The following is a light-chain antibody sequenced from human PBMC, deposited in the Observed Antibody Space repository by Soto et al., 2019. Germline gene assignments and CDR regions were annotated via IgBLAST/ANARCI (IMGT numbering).Light chain of an antibody. V-gene: IGKV1-5*01. CDR2: DAS. Sequence: IQMNPSLSTLSASVGDSVTITCRASQNISTWLAWFQQKPGKAPNLLIYDASSLQSGVPSRFSGSGSGTQFTLTISSLQPDDFATYFCKEYNSYSITVGQGRRLDI. J-gene: IGKJ5*01. CDR3: KEYNSYSIT. CDR1: QNISTW.